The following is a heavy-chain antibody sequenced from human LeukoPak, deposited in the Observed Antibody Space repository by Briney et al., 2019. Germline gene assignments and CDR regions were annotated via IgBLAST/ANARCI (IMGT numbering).Heavy chain of an antibody. Sequence: GESLQISCKGSGYSFTRYWIGWVRPMPGKGLEWMGIIYPGDSDPRYSASFQGQVTISADKSISTAYLQWSSLKASDTAMYYCARQGDSGYDSDAFDIWGQGTMVTVSS. D-gene: IGHD5-12*01. CDR2: IYPGDSDP. V-gene: IGHV5-51*01. J-gene: IGHJ3*02. CDR3: ARQGDSGYDSDAFDI. CDR1: GYSFTRYW.